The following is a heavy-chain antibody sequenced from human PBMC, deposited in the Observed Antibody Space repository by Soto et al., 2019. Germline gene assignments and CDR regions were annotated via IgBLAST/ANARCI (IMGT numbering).Heavy chain of an antibody. D-gene: IGHD3-16*01. CDR3: AQRVSAHGWGSDAFAI. CDR2: IFWDDDK. J-gene: IGHJ3*02. Sequence: QITLKESGPTLVKPTQTLTLTCTFSGFSLSTSGVGVGWIRQPPGEALEWLALIFWDDDKRYSPSLKSRLSFNRGTSQPQVVLTMTYIDSVDTATYYCAQRVSAHGWGSDAFAISGQGTRVTVSS. V-gene: IGHV2-5*02. CDR1: GFSLSTSGVG.